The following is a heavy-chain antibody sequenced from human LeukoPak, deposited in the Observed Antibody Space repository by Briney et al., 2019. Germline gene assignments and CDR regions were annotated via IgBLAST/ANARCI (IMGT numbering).Heavy chain of an antibody. Sequence: PGGSLRLSCAASGFTVSSNYMSWVRQAPGKGLEWVSVIYSGGSTYYADSVKGRFTISRDNSKNTLYLQMNSLRAEDTAVYYCAKDREKWLQRYFDYWGQGTLVTVSS. CDR1: GFTVSSNY. J-gene: IGHJ4*02. CDR2: IYSGGST. V-gene: IGHV3-66*02. D-gene: IGHD5-18*01. CDR3: AKDREKWLQRYFDY.